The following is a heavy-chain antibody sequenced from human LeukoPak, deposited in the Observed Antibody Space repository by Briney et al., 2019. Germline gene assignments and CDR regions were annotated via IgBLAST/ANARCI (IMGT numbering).Heavy chain of an antibody. D-gene: IGHD2-15*01. CDR2: INQSGST. CDR1: GGSLSGFY. J-gene: IGHJ6*03. Sequence: SETLSLTCAVYGGSLSGFYWSWIRQSPGKGLEWIGEINQSGSTNYNPSLKSRVTISVDTSKNQFSLKLSSVTAADTAVYYCARRGRGLLRYYYYYYMDVWGKGTTVTISS. V-gene: IGHV4-34*01. CDR3: ARRGRGLLRYYYYYYMDV.